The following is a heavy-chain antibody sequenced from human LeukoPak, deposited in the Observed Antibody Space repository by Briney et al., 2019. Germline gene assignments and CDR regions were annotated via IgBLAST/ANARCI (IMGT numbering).Heavy chain of an antibody. CDR2: ITSSSYI. J-gene: IGHJ4*02. CDR3: ARASAGTLDLLDY. CDR1: GFTFSSYR. Sequence: GGSLRLSCAASGFTFSSYRMNWVRQAPGKGLEWVSSITSSSYIYYADSLKGRFIISRDNAKNSLYLQMNSLRVEDTAVHYCARASAGTLDLLDYWGQGTLVTVSS. D-gene: IGHD6-13*01. V-gene: IGHV3-21*01.